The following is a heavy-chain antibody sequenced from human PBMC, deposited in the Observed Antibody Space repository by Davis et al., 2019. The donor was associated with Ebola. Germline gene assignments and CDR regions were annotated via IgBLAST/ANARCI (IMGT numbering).Heavy chain of an antibody. D-gene: IGHD4-17*01. CDR3: AQGPTISSGDYFDP. J-gene: IGHJ5*02. V-gene: IGHV4-39*01. CDR2: IYYSGCT. CDR1: GGSISSSSYY. Sequence: SETLSLTCTVSGGSISSSSYYWGWIRQPPGKGLEWIGNIYYSGCTYYTPSLKSRVTISVDTSKNQFSLKLSSVTATDTAVYYCAQGPTISSGDYFDPWGQGTLVTVSS.